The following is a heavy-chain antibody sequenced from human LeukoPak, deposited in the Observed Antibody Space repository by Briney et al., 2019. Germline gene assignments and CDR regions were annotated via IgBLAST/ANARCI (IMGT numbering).Heavy chain of an antibody. CDR1: GYTFTGYY. J-gene: IGHJ4*02. D-gene: IGHD3-22*01. CDR3: ARDMDYYDSSGETDY. CDR2: INPNSGST. Sequence: ASVKVSCKASGYTFTGYYMHWVRQAPGQGLEWMGWINPNSGSTNYAQKFQGRVTMTRDTSISTAYMELSRLRSDDTAVYYCARDMDYYDSSGETDYWGQGTLVTVSS. V-gene: IGHV1-2*02.